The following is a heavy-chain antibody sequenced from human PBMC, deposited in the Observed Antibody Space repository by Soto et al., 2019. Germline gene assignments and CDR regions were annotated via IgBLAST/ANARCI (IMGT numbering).Heavy chain of an antibody. Sequence: SETLSLTCTVSGGSISSYYWSWIRQPPGKGLEWIGYIYYSGSTNYNPSLKSRVTISVDTSKNHFSLKLSSVTAADTAVYYCARRYGDYFDYWGQGTLVTVSS. D-gene: IGHD4-17*01. V-gene: IGHV4-59*08. J-gene: IGHJ4*02. CDR1: GGSISSYY. CDR2: IYYSGST. CDR3: ARRYGDYFDY.